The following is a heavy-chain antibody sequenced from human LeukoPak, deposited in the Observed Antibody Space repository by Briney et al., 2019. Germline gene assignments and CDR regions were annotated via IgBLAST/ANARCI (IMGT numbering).Heavy chain of an antibody. V-gene: IGHV3-48*01. J-gene: IGHJ4*02. CDR1: GFTFSTYS. CDR3: ATQWELHPAF. CDR2: ISSNSRTI. D-gene: IGHD1-26*01. Sequence: GGSLRLSCAASGFTFSTYSMNWVRQAPGKGLEWVSYISSNSRTIFYAESVRGRFTISRDNAKNSLYLQVNSLRAEDTALYYCATQWELHPAFWGQGTLVTVSS.